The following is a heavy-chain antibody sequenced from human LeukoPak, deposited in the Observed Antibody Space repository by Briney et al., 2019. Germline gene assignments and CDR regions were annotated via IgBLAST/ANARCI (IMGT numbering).Heavy chain of an antibody. CDR1: GLTFSGYD. CDR2: IGTTGDT. Sequence: GGSLRLSCAASGLTFSGYDMFWVRQATGKGLEWVSGIGTTGDTYYAGSVKGRFTISRENARNSLYLQMNSLIAGDTAVYYCARSTIAVAYGMDVWGQGTTVTVPS. D-gene: IGHD6-19*01. V-gene: IGHV3-13*04. CDR3: ARSTIAVAYGMDV. J-gene: IGHJ6*02.